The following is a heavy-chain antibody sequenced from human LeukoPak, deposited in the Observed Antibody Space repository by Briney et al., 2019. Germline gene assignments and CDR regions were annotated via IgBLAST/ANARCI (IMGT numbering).Heavy chain of an antibody. V-gene: IGHV4-59*01. CDR3: ARDRNGGGAFDI. CDR2: IYFSGST. CDR1: GGPITHYY. Sequence: PSETLSLTCAVSGGPITHYYWSWIRQPPGKGLEWIGYIYFSGSTDYNPSLKSRVTISLDTSNNHFSLKLTSVTAADTAVYYCARDRNGGGAFDIWGQGTMVTVSS. J-gene: IGHJ3*02. D-gene: IGHD3-16*01.